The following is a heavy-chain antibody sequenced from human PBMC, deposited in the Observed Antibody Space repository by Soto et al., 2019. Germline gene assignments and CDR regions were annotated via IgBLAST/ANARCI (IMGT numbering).Heavy chain of an antibody. CDR1: GFTFNRYS. CDR2: VTSSSSSM. J-gene: IGHJ4*02. Sequence: GGSLRLSCAASGFTFNRYSMNWVRQAPGKGLEWVSSVTSSSSSMLYADSVKGRFTISRDDAKDSLFLQMNSLRADDTAVYYCAREADFASSGYVPDYWGQGTLVTVSS. CDR3: AREADFASSGYVPDY. D-gene: IGHD3-22*01. V-gene: IGHV3-21*01.